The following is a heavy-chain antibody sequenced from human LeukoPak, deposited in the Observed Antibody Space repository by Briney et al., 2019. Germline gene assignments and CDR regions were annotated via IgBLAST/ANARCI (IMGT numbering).Heavy chain of an antibody. V-gene: IGHV1-69*06. CDR3: ARARYCSGGSCYWTPYYYYGMDV. CDR1: GGTFSIYA. CDR2: IIPIFGTA. Sequence: SVKGSCKASGGTFSIYAISWVRQAPGQGLEWMGGIIPIFGTANYAQKFQGRVTITADKSTSTAYMELSSLRSEDTAVYYCARARYCSGGSCYWTPYYYYGMDVWGKGTTVTVSS. D-gene: IGHD2-15*01. J-gene: IGHJ6*04.